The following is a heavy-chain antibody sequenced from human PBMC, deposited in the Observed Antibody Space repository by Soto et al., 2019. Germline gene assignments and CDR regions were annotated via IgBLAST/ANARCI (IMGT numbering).Heavy chain of an antibody. CDR1: GFSLSTSGEG. J-gene: IGHJ3*02. D-gene: IGHD1-26*01. CDR3: ARRLRQSGTSWDSGAFDI. V-gene: IGHV2-5*02. Sequence: QITLQESAPVLVRPTETLKLTCTYSGFSLSTSGEGVGWVRQSPGKALEWLAVIYWDDDKRYMPSLKNRLSITKDTCRRQVVLAMTHMLPMDTGTYYCARRLRQSGTSWDSGAFDIWGHGTAVAVS. CDR2: IYWDDDK.